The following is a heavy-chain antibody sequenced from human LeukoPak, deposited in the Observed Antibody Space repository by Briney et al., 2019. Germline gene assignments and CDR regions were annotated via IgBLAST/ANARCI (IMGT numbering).Heavy chain of an antibody. Sequence: TGGSLRLSCAASGFTFSSYSMNWVRQAPGKGLEWVSYISSSSSTIYYADSVKGRFTISRDNSKNTLYLQMNSLRAEDTAVYYCAKVFGDYYDISGYYYWGQGTLVTVSS. CDR2: ISSSSSTI. CDR1: GFTFSSYS. CDR3: AKVFGDYYDISGYYY. J-gene: IGHJ4*02. D-gene: IGHD3-22*01. V-gene: IGHV3-48*01.